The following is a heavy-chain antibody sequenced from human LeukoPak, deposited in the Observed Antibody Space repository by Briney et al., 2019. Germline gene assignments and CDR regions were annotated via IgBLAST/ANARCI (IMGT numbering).Heavy chain of an antibody. D-gene: IGHD6-13*01. V-gene: IGHV3-21*01. CDR3: ARDGIAAAGD. Sequence: GRSLTLSCAASGFTFSSYSMSWVRHAPGKGLEWVSSISSSSSYIYYADSVKGRFTISRDNAKNSLYLQMNSLRAEDTAVYYCARDGIAAAGDWGQGTLVTVSS. J-gene: IGHJ4*02. CDR1: GFTFSSYS. CDR2: ISSSSSYI.